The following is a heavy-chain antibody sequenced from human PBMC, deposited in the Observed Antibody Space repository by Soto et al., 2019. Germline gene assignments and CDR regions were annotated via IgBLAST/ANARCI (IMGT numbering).Heavy chain of an antibody. J-gene: IGHJ4*02. CDR1: GYTFTSYG. V-gene: IGHV1-18*01. Sequence: QVQLVQSGAEVKKPGASVKVSCKASGYTFTSYGISWVRQAPGQGLEWKGWISAYNGNTNYAQKLQGRVTMTTDTSTSKAYMELRSVRSDDTAVYYCARDRGYCSGCSCPEVFDYWGQGTLVTVSS. CDR3: ARDRGYCSGCSCPEVFDY. CDR2: ISAYNGNT. D-gene: IGHD2-15*01.